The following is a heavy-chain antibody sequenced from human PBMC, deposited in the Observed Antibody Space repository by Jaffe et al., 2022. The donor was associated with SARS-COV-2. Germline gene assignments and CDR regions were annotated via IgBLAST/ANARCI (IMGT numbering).Heavy chain of an antibody. V-gene: IGHV1-46*04. Sequence: QVQLVQSGAEVKKPGASVKVSCKASGNTFTSNYMHWVRQAPGQGLEWMGIINPSGGYTTYAQKLQGRVTLTRDTSTSTVYLELSSLRSEDTAVYYCAREALNYYYGSGSLGYYMDVWGKGTTVTVSS. CDR3: AREALNYYYGSGSLGYYMDV. CDR2: INPSGGYT. D-gene: IGHD3-10*01. J-gene: IGHJ6*03. CDR1: GNTFTSNY.